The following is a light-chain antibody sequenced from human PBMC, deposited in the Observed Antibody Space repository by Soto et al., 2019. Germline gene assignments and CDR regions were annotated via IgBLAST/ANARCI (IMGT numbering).Light chain of an antibody. J-gene: IGLJ1*01. Sequence: QSVLTQPRSVSGSPGQSVTISCSGSSSDVGGYNYVSWYQQQPGKAPKLLIYDVTIRTSGVSDRFSGSKSGNTASLTISDLQAEDDGDYYCCSYTSSSTSYVFGTGTKVTVL. V-gene: IGLV2-11*01. CDR2: DVT. CDR3: CSYTSSSTSYV. CDR1: SSDVGGYNY.